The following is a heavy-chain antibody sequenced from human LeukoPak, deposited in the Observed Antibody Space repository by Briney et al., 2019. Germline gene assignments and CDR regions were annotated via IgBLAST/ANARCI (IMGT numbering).Heavy chain of an antibody. CDR2: INSDESST. D-gene: IGHD1-26*01. CDR1: GFTFSSYW. Sequence: GGSLRLSCPASGFTFSSYWMHWVRQAPGKGLVWVSRINSDESSTTYADSVKGRFTISRDNAKNTLYLQMNSLRAEDTAVYYCARVKGELNFDYWGQGTLVTVSS. CDR3: ARVKGELNFDY. J-gene: IGHJ4*02. V-gene: IGHV3-74*01.